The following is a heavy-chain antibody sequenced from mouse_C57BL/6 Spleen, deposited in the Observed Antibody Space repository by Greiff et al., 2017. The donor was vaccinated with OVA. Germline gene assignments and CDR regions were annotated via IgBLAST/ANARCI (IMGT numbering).Heavy chain of an antibody. V-gene: IGHV1-50*01. CDR2: IDPSDSYT. J-gene: IGHJ4*01. D-gene: IGHD1-1*02. CDR1: GYTFTSYW. CDR3: ARYGRSEEVYAMDY. Sequence: QVQLQQPGAELVKPGASVKLSCKASGYTFTSYWMQWVKQRPGQGLEWIGEIDPSDSYTNYNQKFKGKATLTVDTSSSTAYMQLSSLTSEDSAVDYCARYGRSEEVYAMDYWGQGTSVTVSS.